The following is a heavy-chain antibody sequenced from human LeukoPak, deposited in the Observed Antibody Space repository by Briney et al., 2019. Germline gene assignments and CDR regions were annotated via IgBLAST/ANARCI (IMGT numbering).Heavy chain of an antibody. D-gene: IGHD1-26*01. CDR1: GGSFSGYY. J-gene: IGHJ6*02. V-gene: IGHV4-34*01. CDR2: INHSGST. CDR3: ARGPATWELAYYYYYGMDV. Sequence: SETLSLTCAVYGGSFSGYYWSWIRQPPGKGLEWIGEINHSGSTNYNPSLKSRVTISVDTSKNQFSLMLSSVTAADTAVYYCARGPATWELAYYYYYGMDVWGQGTTVTVSS.